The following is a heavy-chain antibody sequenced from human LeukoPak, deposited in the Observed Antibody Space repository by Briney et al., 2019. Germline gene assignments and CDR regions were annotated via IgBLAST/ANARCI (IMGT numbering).Heavy chain of an antibody. D-gene: IGHD1-1*01. V-gene: IGHV6-1*01. CDR2: TYYRSKWYN. CDR1: GDSVSRNNAA. Sequence: SQTLSLTCAISGDSVSRNNAAWTWIRQSPSRGLEWLGRTYYRSKWYNDYALSVRSRITIRPDTSKNQFSLQLKSVTPGDTAVYYCTRGMNLATGTEGFDSWGQGPRVTVSS. J-gene: IGHJ5*01. CDR3: TRGMNLATGTEGFDS.